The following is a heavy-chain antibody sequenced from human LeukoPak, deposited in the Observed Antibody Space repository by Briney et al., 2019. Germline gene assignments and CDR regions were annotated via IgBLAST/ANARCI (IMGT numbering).Heavy chain of an antibody. CDR2: IYYSGST. J-gene: IGHJ4*02. Sequence: PSETLSLTCTVSGGSISSSSYYWGWIRQPPGKGLEWIGSIYYSGSTYYNPSLKSRVTISVDTSQNHFSLKLSSVADADTAVYYCESLIGTHWAFDYWGQGSLVTVSS. V-gene: IGHV4-39*02. D-gene: IGHD1-20*01. CDR3: ESLIGTHWAFDY. CDR1: GGSISSSSYY.